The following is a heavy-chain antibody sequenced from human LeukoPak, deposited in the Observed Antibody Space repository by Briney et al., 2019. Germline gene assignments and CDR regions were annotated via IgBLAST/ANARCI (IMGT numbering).Heavy chain of an antibody. Sequence: SETLSLTCTVSGGSISSSSYYWGWIRQPPGKGLEWIGSIYYSGSTYYNPSLKSRVTISVDTSKNQFSLKLSSVTAADTAVYYCASPRLDYADDSSGDYFDYWGQGTLVTVSS. D-gene: IGHD3-22*01. CDR3: ASPRLDYADDSSGDYFDY. CDR1: GGSISSSSYY. V-gene: IGHV4-39*01. CDR2: IYYSGST. J-gene: IGHJ4*02.